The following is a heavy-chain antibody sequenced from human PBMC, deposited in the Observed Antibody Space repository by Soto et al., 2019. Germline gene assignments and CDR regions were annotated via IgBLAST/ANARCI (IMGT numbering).Heavy chain of an antibody. CDR1: GSTFSSYA. J-gene: IGHJ3*02. CDR2: ISGSGATT. CDR3: ARLTVTTSDDAFDI. Sequence: EVQLLESGGGLVQPGGSLRLSCAASGSTFSSYAMSWVRQAPGKGLEWVSVISGSGATTYYADSVKGRFTISTDNSKNTLYLQMNSLRAEDTAVYYCARLTVTTSDDAFDIWGQGTMVTVSS. D-gene: IGHD4-17*01. V-gene: IGHV3-23*01.